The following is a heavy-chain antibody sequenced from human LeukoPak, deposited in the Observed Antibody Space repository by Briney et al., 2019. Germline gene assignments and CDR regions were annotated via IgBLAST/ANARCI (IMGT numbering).Heavy chain of an antibody. J-gene: IGHJ4*02. CDR3: AKDSVISAMIVVVTPDY. CDR2: ISGSGGST. Sequence: PGRSLRLSCAASGFTFDDYAMHWVRQAPGKGLEWVSAISGSGGSTYYADSVKGRFTISRDNSKNTLYLQMNSLRAEDTAVYYCAKDSVISAMIVVVTPDYWGQGTLVTVSS. V-gene: IGHV3-23*01. CDR1: GFTFDDYA. D-gene: IGHD3-22*01.